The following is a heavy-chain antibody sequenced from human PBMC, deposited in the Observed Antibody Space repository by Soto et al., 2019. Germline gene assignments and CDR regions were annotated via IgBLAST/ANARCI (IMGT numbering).Heavy chain of an antibody. CDR3: AKDSVQKATFDY. CDR1: TFAFTFRSYG. CDR2: ISHDGDDQ. V-gene: IGHV3-30*18. J-gene: IGHJ4*02. D-gene: IGHD1-1*01. Sequence: PGGSLRLSCEASTFAFTFRSYGMHWVRLVPGKGLEWLAVISHDGDDQYYADSVKGRFTVSRDNVRNILYLQMNSLRSEDTALYYCAKDSVQKATFDYRGQGTLVTVSS.